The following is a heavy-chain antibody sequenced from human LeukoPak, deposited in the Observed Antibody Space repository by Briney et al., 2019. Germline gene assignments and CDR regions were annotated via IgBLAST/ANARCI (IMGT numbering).Heavy chain of an antibody. CDR3: ARDLGLCLGELSLWDY. Sequence: GGSLRLSCAASGFTFSSYWMSWVRQAPGKGLEWVANIKQDGSEKYYVDSVKGRFTISRDNAKNSLYLQMNSLRAEDTAVYYCARDLGLCLGELSLWDYWGQGTLVTVSS. J-gene: IGHJ4*02. D-gene: IGHD3-16*02. V-gene: IGHV3-7*01. CDR2: IKQDGSEK. CDR1: GFTFSSYW.